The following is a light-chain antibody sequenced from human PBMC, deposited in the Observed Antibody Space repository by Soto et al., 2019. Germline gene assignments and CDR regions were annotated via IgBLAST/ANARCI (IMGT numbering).Light chain of an antibody. V-gene: IGKV3D-20*02. CDR1: QSVSSSY. CDR2: DAS. J-gene: IGKJ1*01. Sequence: ETVLTQSPGTLSLSPGDRATLSCRASQSVSSSYLAWYQQKPGQAPRLLIYDASRRATGIPDRFSGSGSGTDFTLTISSLEPEDFAVYYCQHYKTWPWTFGQGTKVDIK. CDR3: QHYKTWPWT.